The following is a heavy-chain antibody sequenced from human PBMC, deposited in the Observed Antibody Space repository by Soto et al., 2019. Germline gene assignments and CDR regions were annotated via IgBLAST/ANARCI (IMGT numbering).Heavy chain of an antibody. D-gene: IGHD6-25*01. CDR2: ISYDGSNK. J-gene: IGHJ6*02. CDR1: GFTFSSYG. CDR3: AKDSSDYYYYGMDV. Sequence: AGSLRLSCAASGFTFSSYGMHWVRQAPGKGLEWVAVISYDGSNKYYADSVKGRFTISRDNSKNTLYLQMNSLRAEDTAVYYCAKDSSDYYYYGMDVWGQGTTVTVSS. V-gene: IGHV3-30*18.